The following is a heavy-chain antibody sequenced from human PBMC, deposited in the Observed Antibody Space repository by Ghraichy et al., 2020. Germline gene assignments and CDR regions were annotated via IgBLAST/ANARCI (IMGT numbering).Heavy chain of an antibody. J-gene: IGHJ4*02. D-gene: IGHD6-19*01. V-gene: IGHV3-21*01. Sequence: GGSLRLSCAASGFSFSSHSMNWVRQAPGKGLEWVSSISSSSKYIYYVDSVKCRLTISRDNAKPSLYLHMNSLRAEDTAVYYCARDIDAVAGRAFDYWGQGTLVTVSS. CDR1: GFSFSSHS. CDR3: ARDIDAVAGRAFDY. CDR2: ISSSSKYI.